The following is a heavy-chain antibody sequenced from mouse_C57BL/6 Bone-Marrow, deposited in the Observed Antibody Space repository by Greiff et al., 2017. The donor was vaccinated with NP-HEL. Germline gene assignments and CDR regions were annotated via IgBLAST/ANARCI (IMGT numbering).Heavy chain of an antibody. CDR3: ARGLGITTVPWFAY. D-gene: IGHD1-1*01. CDR2: IYPRDGST. V-gene: IGHV1-85*01. CDR1: GYTFTSYD. J-gene: IGHJ3*01. Sequence: QVQLQQSGPELVKPGASVKLSCKASGYTFTSYDINWVKQRPGQGLEWIGWIYPRDGSTKYNEKFKGKATLTVDTSSSTAYMELHSLTSEDSAVYFCARGLGITTVPWFAYWGQGTLVTVSA.